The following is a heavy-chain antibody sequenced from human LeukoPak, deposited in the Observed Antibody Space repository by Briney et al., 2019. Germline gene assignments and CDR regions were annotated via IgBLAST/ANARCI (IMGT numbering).Heavy chain of an antibody. CDR3: ARDHYYDSSGYYSTFAFDI. V-gene: IGHV1-69*04. Sequence: SVKVSCKASGYTFTSYGISWVRQAPGQGLEWMGRIIPILGIANYAQKFQGRVTITADKSTSTAYMELSSLRSEDTAVYYCARDHYYDSSGYYSTFAFDIWGQGTMVTVSS. CDR1: GYTFTSYG. D-gene: IGHD3-22*01. CDR2: IIPILGIA. J-gene: IGHJ3*02.